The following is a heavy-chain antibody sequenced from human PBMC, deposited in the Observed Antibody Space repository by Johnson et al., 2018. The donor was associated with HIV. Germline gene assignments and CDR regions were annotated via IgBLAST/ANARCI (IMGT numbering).Heavy chain of an antibody. CDR3: ASSWFGELSYAFDI. CDR2: IKQDGSEN. CDR1: GFTFSSYA. V-gene: IGHV3-7*02. D-gene: IGHD3-10*01. J-gene: IGHJ3*02. Sequence: VQLVESGGGVVRPGGSLRLSCAASGFTFSSYAMHWVRQAPGKGLEWVANIKQDGSENYYVDSVKGRFTISRDNAKNSLYLQMNSLRAEDTAVYYCASSWFGELSYAFDIWGQGTMVTVSS.